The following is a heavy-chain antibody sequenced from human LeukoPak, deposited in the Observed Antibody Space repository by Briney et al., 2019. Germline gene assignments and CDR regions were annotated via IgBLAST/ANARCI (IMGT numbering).Heavy chain of an antibody. D-gene: IGHD1-1*01. CDR3: ARYWSRFDY. CDR2: IYHSGST. J-gene: IGHJ4*02. CDR1: GGSLSGGFT. V-gene: IGHV4-30-2*01. Sequence: KASETLSLTCAVSGGSLSGGFTWSWIRQPLGKGLEWIGFIYHSGSTYYNPSLKSRVTISVDTSKNQFSLKLSSVTAADTAVYFCARYWSRFDYWGQGTLVTVSS.